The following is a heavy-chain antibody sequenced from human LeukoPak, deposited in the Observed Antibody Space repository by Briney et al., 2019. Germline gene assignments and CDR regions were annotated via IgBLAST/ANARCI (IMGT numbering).Heavy chain of an antibody. D-gene: IGHD5-12*01. CDR1: GGSISSSSYY. V-gene: IGHV4-39*07. CDR2: IYYSGST. Sequence: NPSETLSLTCTVSGGSISSSSYYWGWIRQPPGKGLEWIGSIYYSGSTYYNPSLKSRVTISVDTSKNQFSLKLSSVTAADTAVYYCARRRGYSGHTHFDYWGQGTLVTVSS. J-gene: IGHJ4*02. CDR3: ARRRGYSGHTHFDY.